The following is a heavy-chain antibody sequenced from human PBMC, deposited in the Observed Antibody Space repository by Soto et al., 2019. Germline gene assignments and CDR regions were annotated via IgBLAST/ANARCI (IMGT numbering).Heavy chain of an antibody. CDR1: GGSISTSNW. CDR2: VYRTGST. CDR3: ARARATIAAAAIFDC. D-gene: IGHD6-13*01. J-gene: IGHJ4*02. Sequence: LSLTCAVSGGSISTSNWWSWVRQPPGKGLEWIGEVYRTGSTTYNPSLESRLTISVDKSKNQFSLKLTSVTAADTAVYYCARARATIAAAAIFDCWGQGTLVTVSS. V-gene: IGHV4-4*02.